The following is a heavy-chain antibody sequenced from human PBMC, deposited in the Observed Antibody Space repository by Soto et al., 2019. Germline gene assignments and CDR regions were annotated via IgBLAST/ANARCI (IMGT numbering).Heavy chain of an antibody. CDR3: ARTSSTANFEG. Sequence: QVQLVQSGAEVKKPGASVKVSCKTSGFNFFNYGYTWVRQAPGQGLEWVGCIRAFSGRKDYAPKFQGRVTLTADTSTNTAYMELGSLTSDDTAVYYCARTSSTANFEGWGQGTLVTVSS. CDR1: GFNFFNYG. D-gene: IGHD1-26*01. V-gene: IGHV1-18*01. J-gene: IGHJ4*02. CDR2: IRAFSGRK.